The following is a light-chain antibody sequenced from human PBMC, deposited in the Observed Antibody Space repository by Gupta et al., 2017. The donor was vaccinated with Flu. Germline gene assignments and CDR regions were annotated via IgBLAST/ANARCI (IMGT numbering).Light chain of an antibody. J-gene: IGKJ4*01. CDR1: QFVDMN. Sequence: PEERATLSCRASQFVDMNLARYQQKPGQAPRLLIYDVSKRATGVPARFTGSASGTDFDLTISSLEPEDFAVYYCQQRFFRGTFGGGTKVEFK. CDR3: QQRFFRGT. V-gene: IGKV3-11*01. CDR2: DVS.